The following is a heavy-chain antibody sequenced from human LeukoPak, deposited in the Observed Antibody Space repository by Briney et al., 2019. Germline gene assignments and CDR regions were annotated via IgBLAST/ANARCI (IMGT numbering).Heavy chain of an antibody. J-gene: IGHJ4*02. CDR1: GFTVSSNY. Sequence: PGGSLRLSCTASGFTVSSNYMTWVRQAPGKGLEWVSVIYRSGSTDYADSVKGRFTISRDNSKNTLSLQMNSLRGEDTAVYYCATHNSNILGKGGLDFWGQGTLVTVSS. CDR3: ATHNSNILGKGGLDF. D-gene: IGHD5-24*01. CDR2: IYRSGST. V-gene: IGHV3-66*01.